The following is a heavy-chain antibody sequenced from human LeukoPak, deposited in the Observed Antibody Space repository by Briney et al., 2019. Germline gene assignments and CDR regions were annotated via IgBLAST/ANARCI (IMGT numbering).Heavy chain of an antibody. D-gene: IGHD3-10*01. V-gene: IGHV4-59*01. Sequence: SETLSLTCTVSGYSINDYYWNWIRQPPGKGLEWIGYIYYSGSTDYNPSLKSRVTMSVDTSKNQFSLKLNSVTAADTGIYYCARGGARGSSAFDIWGQGTMVTVSA. CDR2: IYYSGST. J-gene: IGHJ3*02. CDR3: ARGGARGSSAFDI. CDR1: GYSINDYY.